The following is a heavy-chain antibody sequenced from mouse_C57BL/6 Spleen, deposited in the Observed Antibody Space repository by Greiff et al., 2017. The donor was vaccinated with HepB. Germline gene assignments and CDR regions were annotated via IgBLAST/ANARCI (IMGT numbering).Heavy chain of an antibody. CDR3: ARWGYSNYVGY. V-gene: IGHV1-69*01. CDR2: IDPSDSYT. Sequence: QVQLQQPGAELVMPGASVKLSCKASGYTFTSYWMHWVKQRPGQGLEWIGEIDPSDSYTNYNQKFTGKSTLTVDKSSSTAYMQLSSLTSEDSAVYYCARWGYSNYVGYWGQGTTLTVSS. J-gene: IGHJ2*01. CDR1: GYTFTSYW. D-gene: IGHD2-5*01.